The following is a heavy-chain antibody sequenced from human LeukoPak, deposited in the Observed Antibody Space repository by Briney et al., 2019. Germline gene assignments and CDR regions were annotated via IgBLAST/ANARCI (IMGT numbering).Heavy chain of an antibody. Sequence: GGSLRLSCAASGITFSSFGMHWVRQAPGKGLEWVAVVSDDGKTKYYADSGEGRFTISRDNSKDTMDLQMDSQRAEDTAVYYCAAPGWYVGTYDYWGQGTLVTVSS. CDR3: AAPGWYVGTYDY. D-gene: IGHD6-19*01. V-gene: IGHV3-30*03. CDR2: VSDDGKTK. J-gene: IGHJ4*02. CDR1: GITFSSFG.